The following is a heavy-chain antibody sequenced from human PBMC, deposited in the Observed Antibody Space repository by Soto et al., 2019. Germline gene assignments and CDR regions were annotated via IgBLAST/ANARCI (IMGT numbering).Heavy chain of an antibody. D-gene: IGHD3-3*01. CDR2: INPKSGCT. CDR3: ATLPRRITIFGVAPDY. V-gene: IGHV1-2*02. CDR1: GYTFTGYY. J-gene: IGHJ4*02. Sequence: GASVKVSCKASGYTFTGYYMHWVRQAPGQGLEWMGWINPKSGCTNYAQKFQGRVTMTRDTSISTAYMELSRLRSDDTAVYYCATLPRRITIFGVAPDYWGQGTLVTVSS.